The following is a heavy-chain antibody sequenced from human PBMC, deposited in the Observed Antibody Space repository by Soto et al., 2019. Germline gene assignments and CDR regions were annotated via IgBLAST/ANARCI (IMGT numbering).Heavy chain of an antibody. D-gene: IGHD3-22*01. V-gene: IGHV1-69*06. J-gene: IGHJ4*02. CDR1: GGTFSSYA. CDR3: ASWSITGYYDSSGYFDY. Sequence: QVQLVQSGAEVKKPGSSVKVSCKASGGTFSSYAISWVRQAPGQGLEWMGGIIPTFGTANYAQKFQGRVTITADKSTSTAYMELSSLRSEDTAVYYCASWSITGYYDSSGYFDYWGQGTLVTVSS. CDR2: IIPTFGTA.